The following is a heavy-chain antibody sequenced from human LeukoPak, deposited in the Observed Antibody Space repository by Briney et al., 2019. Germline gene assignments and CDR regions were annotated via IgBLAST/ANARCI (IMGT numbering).Heavy chain of an antibody. CDR3: ATDLQSDFWTGYYWDS. D-gene: IGHD3/OR15-3a*01. V-gene: IGHV1-69*06. J-gene: IGHJ4*02. Sequence: SVKVSCKASGGSLNDYGVSWVRQAPGQGLEWMGRIIPMFGTTIYAEKFQGRVTIPADKSTNTAYVEVSRLNSDDTAIFYCATDLQSDFWTGYYWDSWGQGTLVTVSS. CDR2: IIPMFGTT. CDR1: GGSLNDYG.